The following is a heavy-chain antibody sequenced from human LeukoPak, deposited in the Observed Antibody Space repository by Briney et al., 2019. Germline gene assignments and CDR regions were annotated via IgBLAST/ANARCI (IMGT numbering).Heavy chain of an antibody. Sequence: GGSLRLSCAASGFTFDDYAMHWVRHAPGKGLEWVSGISWNSGSIGYADSVKGRFTISRDIAKNSLYLQMNSLRAEDTALYYCAKDTRGYYYDSSGYFSSDGAFDIWGQGTMVTVSS. J-gene: IGHJ3*02. CDR3: AKDTRGYYYDSSGYFSSDGAFDI. CDR1: GFTFDDYA. D-gene: IGHD3-22*01. CDR2: ISWNSGSI. V-gene: IGHV3-9*01.